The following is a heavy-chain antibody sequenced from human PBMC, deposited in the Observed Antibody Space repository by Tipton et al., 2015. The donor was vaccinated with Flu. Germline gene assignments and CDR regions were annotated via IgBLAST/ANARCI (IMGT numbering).Heavy chain of an antibody. CDR3: ARDRKTAERSKVEYGMDA. D-gene: IGHD2-2*01. V-gene: IGHV1-18*01. CDR2: ISPYSGYI. Sequence: QLVQSGPEVKQPGASVKVSCKASGYSFTNYGFSWVRQAPGQGPEWLGWISPYSGYINYTQKLQGRVSLTTDTFTSTAYMELRSLRSDDTAVYYCARDRKTAERSKVEYGMDAWGQGTTVTVS. J-gene: IGHJ6*02. CDR1: GYSFTNYG.